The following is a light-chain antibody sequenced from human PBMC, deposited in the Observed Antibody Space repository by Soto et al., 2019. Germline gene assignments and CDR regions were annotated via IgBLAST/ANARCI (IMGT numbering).Light chain of an antibody. Sequence: QSALTQPASVSGSPGQPITISCTGTSSYVGGYDYVSWYQLHPGKAPKLMVFEVSNRPSGVSYRCSGSKSGNTASLTTSGLQAEDEADYFCSTYSISTAYLFGIGTKLTVL. CDR2: EVS. CDR1: SSYVGGYDY. CDR3: STYSISTAYL. V-gene: IGLV2-14*01. J-gene: IGLJ1*01.